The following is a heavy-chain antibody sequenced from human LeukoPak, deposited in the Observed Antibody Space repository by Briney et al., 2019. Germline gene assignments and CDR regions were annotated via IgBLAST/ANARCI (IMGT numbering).Heavy chain of an antibody. V-gene: IGHV3-30*03. Sequence: GGSLRLSCAASGFTFSSYGMHWVRQAPGKGLEWVAVISYDGSNKYYADSVKGRFTISRDNSKNTLYLQMNSLRAEDTCVYYCASFGGDNDAFDIWGQGTMVTVSS. CDR1: GFTFSSYG. D-gene: IGHD2-21*02. J-gene: IGHJ3*02. CDR3: ASFGGDNDAFDI. CDR2: ISYDGSNK.